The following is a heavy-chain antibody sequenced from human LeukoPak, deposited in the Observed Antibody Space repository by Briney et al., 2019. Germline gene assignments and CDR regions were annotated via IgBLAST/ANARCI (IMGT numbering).Heavy chain of an antibody. CDR2: ISSGSTTV. Sequence: GGSLRLSCAASGFTFSTYSFNWVRQAPGKGLEWVSYISSGSTTVYYADSVKGRLTISRDNAKNSLYLEMNSLRAEDTAVYYCARAIPHYYDSSGYHYYFDYWGQGTLVTVSS. V-gene: IGHV3-48*04. D-gene: IGHD3-22*01. J-gene: IGHJ4*02. CDR3: ARAIPHYYDSSGYHYYFDY. CDR1: GFTFSTYS.